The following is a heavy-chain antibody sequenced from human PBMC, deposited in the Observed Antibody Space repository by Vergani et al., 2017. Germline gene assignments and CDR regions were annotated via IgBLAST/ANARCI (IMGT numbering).Heavy chain of an antibody. V-gene: IGHV4-59*01. D-gene: IGHD3-16*01. J-gene: IGHJ4*02. CDR2: IYYSGST. Sequence: QVQLQESGPGLVKPSETLSLTCTVSGGSISSYYWSWIRQPPGKGLEWIGYIYYSGSTNYNPSLKSRVTISVDTSKNQFSLKLSSVTAADTAVYYCARGPQTWGYWGQGTLVPVSS. CDR1: GGSISSYY. CDR3: ARGPQTWGY.